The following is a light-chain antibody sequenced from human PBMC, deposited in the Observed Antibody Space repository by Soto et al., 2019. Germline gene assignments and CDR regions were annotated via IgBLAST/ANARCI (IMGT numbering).Light chain of an antibody. CDR3: LLSYRGVRAV. CDR1: TGAVTSGHY. CDR2: DTN. V-gene: IGLV7-46*01. Sequence: QAVVTQEPSLTVSPGGTVTLTCGSSTGAVTSGHYPYWFQQKPGQAPRTLIYDTNNKHSWTPARFSGSLLGGKAALTLSDAQPEDEAEYCCLLSYRGVRAVFGGRTQLTVL. J-gene: IGLJ7*01.